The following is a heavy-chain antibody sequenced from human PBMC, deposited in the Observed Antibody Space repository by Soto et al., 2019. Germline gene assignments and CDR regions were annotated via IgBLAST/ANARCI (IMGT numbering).Heavy chain of an antibody. Sequence: PSETLSLTCTVSGGSISSGGYYWSWIRQHPGKGLEWIGYIYYSGSTYYNPSLKSRVTISVDTSKNQFSLKLSSVTAADTAVYYCTSCYDYYYYGMDVWGQGTTVTVSS. CDR1: GGSISSGGYY. CDR2: IYYSGST. D-gene: IGHD2-2*01. CDR3: TSCYDYYYYGMDV. J-gene: IGHJ6*02. V-gene: IGHV4-31*03.